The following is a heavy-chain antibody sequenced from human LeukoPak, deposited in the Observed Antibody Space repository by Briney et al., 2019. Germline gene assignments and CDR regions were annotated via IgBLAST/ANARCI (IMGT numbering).Heavy chain of an antibody. V-gene: IGHV1-18*01. J-gene: IGHJ4*02. Sequence: ASVTVSYKASVYTFSSYSINWVRQAPGQGLEWMGWISTYNGNTNYAQKLQGRVTMTTDTSTSTAYMELRSLRSDDTAVYYCAKDRWRDGSSSFDNWGQGTLVTVSS. D-gene: IGHD6-6*01. CDR3: AKDRWRDGSSSFDN. CDR2: ISTYNGNT. CDR1: VYTFSSYS.